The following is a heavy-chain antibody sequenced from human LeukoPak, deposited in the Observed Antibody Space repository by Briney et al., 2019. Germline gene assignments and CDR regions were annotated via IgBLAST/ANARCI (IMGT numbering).Heavy chain of an antibody. CDR3: ASGVYSSARVYYYYYYMDV. CDR1: GFTFSSYS. V-gene: IGHV3-21*01. Sequence: KPGGSLRPSCAASGFTFSSYSMNWVRQAPGEGLEWVSSISSSSSYIYYADSVKGRFTISRDNAKNSLYLQMNSLRAEDTAVYYCASGVYSSARVYYYYYYMDVWGKGTTVTVSS. CDR2: ISSSSSYI. J-gene: IGHJ6*03. D-gene: IGHD6-25*01.